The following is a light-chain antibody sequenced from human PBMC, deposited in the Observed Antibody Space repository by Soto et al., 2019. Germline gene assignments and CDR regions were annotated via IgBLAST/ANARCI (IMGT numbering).Light chain of an antibody. V-gene: IGKV1D-12*01. CDR3: QQANTFPPA. CDR2: AAS. CDR1: QDIGSW. Sequence: DIQMTQSPSSVSASVGDRVTITCRASQDIGSWLAWYQQQPGKAPKLLIYAASTLQSGVPSRFSGSGSGTDFTLTISSLQPEDFATYYCQQANTFPPAFGPGTKVDIK. J-gene: IGKJ3*01.